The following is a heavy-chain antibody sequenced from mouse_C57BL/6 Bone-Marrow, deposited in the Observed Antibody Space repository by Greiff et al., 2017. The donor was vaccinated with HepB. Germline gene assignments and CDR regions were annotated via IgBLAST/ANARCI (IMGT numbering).Heavy chain of an antibody. CDR1: GYTFTSYW. J-gene: IGHJ4*01. Sequence: QVHVKQPGAELVRPGSSVKLSCKASGYTFTSYWMDWVKQRPGQGLEWIGNIYPSDSETHYNQKFKDKATLTVDKSSSTAYMQLSSLTSEDSAVYYCARDTYDSDGAMDYWGQGTSVTVSS. CDR3: ARDTYDSDGAMDY. CDR2: IYPSDSET. V-gene: IGHV1-61*01. D-gene: IGHD2-4*01.